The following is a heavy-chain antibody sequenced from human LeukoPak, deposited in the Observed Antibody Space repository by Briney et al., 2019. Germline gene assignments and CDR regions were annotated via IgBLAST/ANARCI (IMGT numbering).Heavy chain of an antibody. J-gene: IGHJ6*02. V-gene: IGHV3-21*01. Sequence: GGSLRLSCAAFGFTFSSYSMNWVRQAPGKGLEWVSSISSSSSYIYYADSVKGRFTISRDNAKNSLYLQMNSLRAEDTAVYYCARGLYSGYDSRNLDYYYYYYGMDVWGQGTTVTVSS. CDR3: ARGLYSGYDSRNLDYYYYYYGMDV. CDR1: GFTFSSYS. CDR2: ISSSSSYI. D-gene: IGHD5-12*01.